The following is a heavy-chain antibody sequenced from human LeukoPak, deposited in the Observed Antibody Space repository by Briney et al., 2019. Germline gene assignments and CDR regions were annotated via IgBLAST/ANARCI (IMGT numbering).Heavy chain of an antibody. D-gene: IGHD3-3*01. V-gene: IGHV1-18*01. J-gene: IGHJ5*02. CDR2: ISAYNGNT. Sequence: ASVKVSCKDSGDTFTSYGMSWVRQAPGQGLEWMGWISAYNGNTNYAQKFQGRVTMTTDTSTSTAYMELRSLRSDDTAVYYCARGPSNIRFLEWFRSRWFDPWGQGTLVTVSS. CDR1: GDTFTSYG. CDR3: ARGPSNIRFLEWFRSRWFDP.